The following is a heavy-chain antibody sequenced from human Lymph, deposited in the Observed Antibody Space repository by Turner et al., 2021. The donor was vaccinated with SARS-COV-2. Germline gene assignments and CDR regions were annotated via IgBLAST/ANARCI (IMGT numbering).Heavy chain of an antibody. CDR2: IYSGGST. D-gene: IGHD3-3*01. J-gene: IGHJ6*02. V-gene: IGHV3-53*01. CDR3: ARDLMEVGGMDV. Sequence: EVQLVESGGGLIQPGGSLRLSCAASGLTVSSNYMSWGRQAPGKGLEWVSVIYSGGSTYYADSVKGRFTISRDNSKNTLYLQMNSLRAEDTAVYYCARDLMEVGGMDVWGQGTTVTVSS. CDR1: GLTVSSNY.